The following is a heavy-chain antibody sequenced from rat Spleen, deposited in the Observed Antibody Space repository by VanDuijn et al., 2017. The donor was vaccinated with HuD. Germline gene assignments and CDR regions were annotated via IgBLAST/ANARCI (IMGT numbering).Heavy chain of an antibody. Sequence: EVQLVESDGGLVQPGRSLKLSCVASGFTFSDYYMAWVRQAPTKGLEWVAIISFDGLGTYYRDSVKGRFTISRDNAKTTLYLQMDSLRPEETATYYCARRYDFDYWGQGVMVTVSS. J-gene: IGHJ2*01. CDR2: ISFDGLGT. CDR3: ARRYDFDY. D-gene: IGHD2-1*01. CDR1: GFTFSDYY. V-gene: IGHV5-29*01.